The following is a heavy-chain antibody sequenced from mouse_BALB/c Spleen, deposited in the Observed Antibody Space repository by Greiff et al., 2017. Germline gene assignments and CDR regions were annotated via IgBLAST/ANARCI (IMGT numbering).Heavy chain of an antibody. Sequence: EVKLMESGGGLVKPGGSLKLSCAASGFAFSSYDMSWVRQTPEKRLEWVAYISSGGGSTYYPDTVKGRFTISRDNAKNTLYLQMSSLKSEDTAMYYCARQGTTATGDAMDYWGQGTSVTVSS. CDR1: GFAFSSYD. CDR3: ARQGTTATGDAMDY. V-gene: IGHV5-12-1*01. D-gene: IGHD1-2*01. J-gene: IGHJ4*01. CDR2: ISSGGGST.